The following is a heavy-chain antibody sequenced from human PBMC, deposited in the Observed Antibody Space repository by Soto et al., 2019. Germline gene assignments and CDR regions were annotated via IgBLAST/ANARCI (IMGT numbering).Heavy chain of an antibody. J-gene: IGHJ4*02. V-gene: IGHV3-30*18. D-gene: IGHD6-19*01. CDR3: AKSSSGWYYFDY. CDR1: GFTFSSYG. CDR2: ISYDGSNK. Sequence: PGGSLRLSCAASGFTFSSYGMHWVRQAPGKGLEWVAVISYDGSNKYYADSVKGRFTISRDNSKNTLYLQMNSLRAEDTAVYYCAKSSSGWYYFDYWGKGTLVTVSS.